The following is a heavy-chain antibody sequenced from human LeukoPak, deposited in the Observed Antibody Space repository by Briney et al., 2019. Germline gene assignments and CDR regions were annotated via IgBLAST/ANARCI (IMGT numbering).Heavy chain of an antibody. D-gene: IGHD3-22*01. CDR2: IYHSGST. CDR1: GGSISSGGYS. CDR3: ARGTYYYDSSGRNWFDP. J-gene: IGHJ5*02. V-gene: IGHV4-30-2*01. Sequence: SQTLSLTCAVSGGSISSGGYSWSWIRQPPGKGLEWIGYIYHSGSTYYNPSLKSRVTISVDRSKNQFSLKLSSVTAADTAVYYCARGTYYYDSSGRNWFDPWGQGTLVTVSS.